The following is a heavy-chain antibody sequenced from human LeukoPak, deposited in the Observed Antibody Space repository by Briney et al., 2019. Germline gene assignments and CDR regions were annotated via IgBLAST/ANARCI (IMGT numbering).Heavy chain of an antibody. J-gene: IGHJ6*03. Sequence: SETLSLTCTVSGGSISSSSYYWGWIRQPPGKGLEWIGSIYYSGSTYCNPSLKSRVTISVDTSKNQFSLKLSSVTAADTAVYYCGRTVYSYYYYYMDVWGKGTTVTVSS. D-gene: IGHD1-14*01. CDR2: IYYSGST. CDR3: GRTVYSYYYYYMDV. CDR1: GGSISSSSYY. V-gene: IGHV4-39*01.